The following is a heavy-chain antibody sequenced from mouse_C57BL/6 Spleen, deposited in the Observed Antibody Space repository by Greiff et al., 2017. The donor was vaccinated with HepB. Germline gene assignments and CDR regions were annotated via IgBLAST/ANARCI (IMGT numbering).Heavy chain of an antibody. Sequence: QVQLQQPGAELVRPGSSVKLSCKAFGYTFTSYWMDWVKQRPGQGLEWIGNIYPSDSETHYNQKFKDKATLTVDKSSSTAYMQLSSLTSEDSAVYYCARGELDGSSLDYWGQGTTLTVSS. CDR3: ARGELDGSSLDY. CDR2: IYPSDSET. V-gene: IGHV1-61*01. D-gene: IGHD1-1*01. J-gene: IGHJ2*01. CDR1: GYTFTSYW.